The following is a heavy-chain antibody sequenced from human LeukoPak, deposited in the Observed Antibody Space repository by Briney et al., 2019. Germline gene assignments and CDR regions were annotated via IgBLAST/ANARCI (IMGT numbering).Heavy chain of an antibody. J-gene: IGHJ3*02. D-gene: IGHD2-15*01. CDR2: IYWNDDK. Sequence: SGPTLVKPTQTLTLTCTFSGFSLSTTGLGVGWIRQPPGKALEWLAVIYWNDDKRYSPSLKSRLTITKDTSKNQVILTMTNMDPVDTATYYCARGYCSTGTCYSPCDDAFDIWGQGTMVTVSS. V-gene: IGHV2-5*01. CDR3: ARGYCSTGTCYSPCDDAFDI. CDR1: GFSLSTTGLG.